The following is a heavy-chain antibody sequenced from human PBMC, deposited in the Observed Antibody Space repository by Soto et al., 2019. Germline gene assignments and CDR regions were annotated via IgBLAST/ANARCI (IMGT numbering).Heavy chain of an antibody. CDR3: ATEYSSSHYYYYYIDV. D-gene: IGHD6-6*01. CDR1: GFTFSDYY. V-gene: IGHV3-11*01. CDR2: ISSSGSTI. J-gene: IGHJ6*03. Sequence: QVQLVESGGGLVKPGGSLRLSCAASGFTFSDYYMSWIRQAPGKGLEWVSYISSSGSTIYYADSVKGRFTSSRDNAKNSLHLQLNSLRAEETAVYYCATEYSSSHYYYYYIDVWGKGATVTVAS.